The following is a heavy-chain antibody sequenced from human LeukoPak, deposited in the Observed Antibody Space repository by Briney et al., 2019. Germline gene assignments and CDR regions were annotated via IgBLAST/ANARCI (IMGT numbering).Heavy chain of an antibody. D-gene: IGHD1-1*01. CDR2: IYYSGST. J-gene: IGHJ3*02. Sequence: PSETLSLTCTVSGGSISSYYWSWIRQPPGKGLGWIGYIYYSGSTNYNPSLKSRVTISVDTSKNQFSLKLSSVTAADTAVYYCARDNWNDWGDAFDIWGQGTMVTVSS. CDR1: GGSISSYY. V-gene: IGHV4-59*01. CDR3: ARDNWNDWGDAFDI.